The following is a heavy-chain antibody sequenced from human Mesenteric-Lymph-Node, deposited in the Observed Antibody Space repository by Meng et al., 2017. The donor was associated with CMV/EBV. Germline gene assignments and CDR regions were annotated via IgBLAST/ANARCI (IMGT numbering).Heavy chain of an antibody. CDR3: AKGGIAAKGFDP. CDR1: GFTFSNSA. D-gene: IGHD6-13*01. CDR2: IGATGADS. V-gene: IGHV3-23*01. J-gene: IGHJ5*02. Sequence: GESLKISCAASGFTFSNSAMSWVRQAPGMGLEWVSAIGATGADSYSADSVKGRFTISRDNSQNTLYLQMNSLRAEDTAVYYCAKGGIAAKGFDPWGQGTLVTVSS.